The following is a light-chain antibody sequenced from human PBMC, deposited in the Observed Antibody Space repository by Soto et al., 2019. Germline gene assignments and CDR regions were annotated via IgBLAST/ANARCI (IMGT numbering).Light chain of an antibody. V-gene: IGLV2-14*01. CDR2: EVS. J-gene: IGLJ2*01. CDR1: SNDIGGYNY. Sequence: QSALTQPASVSGSPGQSITISCTGTSNDIGGYNYVSWYQQHPGEAPKLIIYEVSNRPSGVSNRFSGSKSDNTASLTITGLQAEDEASYYGSSYTITHIPVIFGGGTQLIVL. CDR3: SSYTITHIPVI.